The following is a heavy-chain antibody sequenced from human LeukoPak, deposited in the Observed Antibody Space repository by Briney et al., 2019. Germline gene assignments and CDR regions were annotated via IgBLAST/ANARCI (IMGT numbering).Heavy chain of an antibody. CDR2: ISRDGSTP. D-gene: IGHD3-16*01. CDR1: GFIFDDSL. V-gene: IGHV3-43*01. CDR3: ARDIRGNYFDS. Sequence: SGGSLRLSCVASGFIFDDSLMHWVRQAPGKGLEWISLISRDGSTPYYADSVKGRFTISRDNSKNSLFLQMNSLTPEDTAVYYYARDIRGNYFDSWGQGTLVTVSS. J-gene: IGHJ4*02.